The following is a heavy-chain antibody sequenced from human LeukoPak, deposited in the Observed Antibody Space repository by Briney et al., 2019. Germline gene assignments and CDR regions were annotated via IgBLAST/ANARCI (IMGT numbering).Heavy chain of an antibody. V-gene: IGHV3-23*01. CDR1: GFTFSSYA. D-gene: IGHD2-15*01. CDR2: VSGSGGST. CDR3: AKEECSGGGCYHFDY. Sequence: GGSLRLSCAASGFTFSSYAMSWVRQAPGKGLEWVSAVSGSGGSTYYAGSVKGRFTISRDSSKNTLYLQMNSLRAEDTAVYYCAKEECSGGGCYHFDYWGQGTLVTVSS. J-gene: IGHJ4*02.